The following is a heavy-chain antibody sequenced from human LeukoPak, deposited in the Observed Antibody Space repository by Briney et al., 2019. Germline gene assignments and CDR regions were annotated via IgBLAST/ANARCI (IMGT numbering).Heavy chain of an antibody. J-gene: IGHJ3*02. CDR2: INPNSGVT. CDR1: GYIFIGYY. CDR3: ARSDDYGDYGQRKAIDI. Sequence: ASVTVSCTASGYIFIGYYMHWVRQAPGQGLEWMGWINPNSGVTDYVQKFQGRVTMTRDTSISTASMELSRLKSDDTAVYYCARSDDYGDYGQRKAIDIWGQGTMVTVSS. D-gene: IGHD4-17*01. V-gene: IGHV1-2*02.